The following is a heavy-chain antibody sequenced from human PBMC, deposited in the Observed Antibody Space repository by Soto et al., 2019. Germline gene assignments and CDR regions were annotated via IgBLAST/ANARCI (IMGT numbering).Heavy chain of an antibody. Sequence: SETLSLTCTVSGSPISSYYWGWFRQPPGQGLEWVAYIYYTGTATYNPSLASRVAISLDASKSQFSLNLRSVTAADTAVYYCARLGGYYQAFDYRGHRALVTVSS. J-gene: IGHJ4*01. D-gene: IGHD3-22*01. CDR3: ARLGGYYQAFDY. CDR1: GSPISSYY. V-gene: IGHV4-59*08. CDR2: IYYTGTA.